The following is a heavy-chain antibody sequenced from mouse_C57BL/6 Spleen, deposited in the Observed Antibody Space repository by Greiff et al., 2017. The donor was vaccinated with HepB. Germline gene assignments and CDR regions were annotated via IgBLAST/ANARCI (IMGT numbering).Heavy chain of an antibody. CDR1: GFNIKDYY. Sequence: EVQVVESGAELVKPGASVKLSCTASGFNIKDYYMHWVKQRTEQGLEWIGRIDPEDGETKYAPKFQGKATITADTSSNTAYLQLSSLTSEDTAVYYCATTVVAPDYAMDYWGQGTSVTVSS. CDR3: ATTVVAPDYAMDY. V-gene: IGHV14-2*01. D-gene: IGHD1-1*01. J-gene: IGHJ4*01. CDR2: IDPEDGET.